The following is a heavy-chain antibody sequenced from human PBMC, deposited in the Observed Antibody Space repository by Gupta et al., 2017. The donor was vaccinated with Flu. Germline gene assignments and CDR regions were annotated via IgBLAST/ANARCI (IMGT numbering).Heavy chain of an antibody. CDR2: IYYSGST. V-gene: IGHV4-59*01. CDR3: ARDGGYYFDY. J-gene: IGHJ4*02. D-gene: IGHD3-16*01. Sequence: GGSISPYYWSWVRQPPGKGLEWIGYIYYSGSTNYNPSLKSRVTISVDTSNNQFSLRLSSVTAADTAVYYCARDGGYYFDYWGQGTLVTVSS. CDR1: GGSISPYY.